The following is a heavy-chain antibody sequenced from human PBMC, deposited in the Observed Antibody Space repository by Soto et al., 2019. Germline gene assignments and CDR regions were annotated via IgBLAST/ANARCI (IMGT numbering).Heavy chain of an antibody. J-gene: IGHJ5*02. CDR1: GFLLYSYT. CDR2: ISGSGGST. CDR3: AKSAEGGGPDWFEP. Sequence: AGGDLRISFSASGFLLYSYTNRWVRPAPGKGLEGVSAISGSGGSTYYADSVKGRFTISRDNSKNTLYLQMNSLRAEDTAVYYCAKSAEGGGPDWFEPSSQGTLDTGSS. V-gene: IGHV3-23*01. D-gene: IGHD3-16*01.